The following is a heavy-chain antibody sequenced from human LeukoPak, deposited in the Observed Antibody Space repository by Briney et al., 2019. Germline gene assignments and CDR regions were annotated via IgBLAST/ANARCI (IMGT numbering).Heavy chain of an antibody. V-gene: IGHV3-21*01. Sequence: GGALRLSCAGSGFTFSRYSMNGVGQARGKGGEGVSSISRRRRYIYYADSVTGRFTISRDNAKNSLYLHMNSLRAEDTAVYYCARDFDNDYDSSGYYSAHFQHWGQGTLVTVSS. CDR2: ISRRRRYI. CDR3: ARDFDNDYDSSGYYSAHFQH. D-gene: IGHD3-22*01. J-gene: IGHJ1*01. CDR1: GFTFSRYS.